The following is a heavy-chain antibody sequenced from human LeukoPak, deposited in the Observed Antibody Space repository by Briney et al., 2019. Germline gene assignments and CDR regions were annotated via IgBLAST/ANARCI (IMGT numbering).Heavy chain of an antibody. Sequence: GGSLRLSCAASGFTFRTYAMHWVRQAPARGLEWVAVFTYDGSDRYYVDSVKGRFTISRDNSKNTLFLQMGSLRPEDTAVYFCVREADAFDIWGQGTMVTVSS. CDR2: FTYDGSDR. J-gene: IGHJ3*02. CDR3: VREADAFDI. CDR1: GFTFRTYA. V-gene: IGHV3-30*04.